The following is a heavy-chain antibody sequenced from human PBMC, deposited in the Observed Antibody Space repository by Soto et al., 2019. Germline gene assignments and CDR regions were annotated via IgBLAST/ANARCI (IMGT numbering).Heavy chain of an antibody. CDR3: ARDLLRPYYDFWSGYPNYYYGMDV. CDR1: GGSISSSNW. CDR2: IYHSGST. Sequence: SLTCAVSGGSISSSNWWSWVRQPPGKGLEWIGEIYHSGSTNYNPSLKSRVTISVDKSKNQFSLKLSSVTAADTAVYYCARDLLRPYYDFWSGYPNYYYGMDVWGQGAKVTVSS. V-gene: IGHV4-4*02. J-gene: IGHJ6*02. D-gene: IGHD3-3*01.